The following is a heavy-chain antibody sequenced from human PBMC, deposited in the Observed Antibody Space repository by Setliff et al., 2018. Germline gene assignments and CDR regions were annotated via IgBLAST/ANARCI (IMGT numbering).Heavy chain of an antibody. CDR3: VKGTLPYCTGPTCYPLDH. CDR2: ISPIYGYT. CDR1: GYAFGSSG. D-gene: IGHD2-8*02. Sequence: ASVKVSCKASGYAFGSSGISWVRQAPGQGLEWMGWISPIYGYTSYAQKFQDRVTITADTSTGTAYLELRSLTSDDTAIYYCVKGTLPYCTGPTCYPLDHWGQGTLVTVSS. V-gene: IGHV1-18*01. J-gene: IGHJ4*02.